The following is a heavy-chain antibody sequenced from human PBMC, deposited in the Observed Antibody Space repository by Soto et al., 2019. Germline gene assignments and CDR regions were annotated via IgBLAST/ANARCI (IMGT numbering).Heavy chain of an antibody. D-gene: IGHD1-1*01. CDR1: GFTFTNYG. Sequence: QVRLIESGGGVVEPGGSLRLSCAASGFTFTNYGMHWVRQAPGKGMEWVAVVWYDESQNYFADSVKGRLTISRDNSKHTLYLQRNSLRTDDTALYHCARDGGGGDWTYFDYWGHGTLVTVSA. J-gene: IGHJ4*01. CDR3: ARDGGGGDWTYFDY. CDR2: VWYDESQN. V-gene: IGHV3-33*01.